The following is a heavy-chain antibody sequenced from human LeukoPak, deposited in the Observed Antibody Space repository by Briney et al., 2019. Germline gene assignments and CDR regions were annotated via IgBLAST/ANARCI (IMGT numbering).Heavy chain of an antibody. D-gene: IGHD3-10*01. CDR1: GFTFDDYA. Sequence: GGSLRLSCAASGFTFDDYAMHWVRQAPGKGLEWVSLISGDGGTTYYADSVKGRFTISRDNSKNSLYLQMNSLRTEDTALYYCVGRRYYGSGSFDYWGQGTLVTVFS. CDR2: ISGDGGTT. CDR3: VGRRYYGSGSFDY. V-gene: IGHV3-43*02. J-gene: IGHJ4*02.